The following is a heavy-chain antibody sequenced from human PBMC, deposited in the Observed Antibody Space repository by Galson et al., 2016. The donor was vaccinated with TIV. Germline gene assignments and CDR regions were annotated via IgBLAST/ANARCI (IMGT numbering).Heavy chain of an antibody. V-gene: IGHV3-20*01. CDR1: GFTFDDYD. CDR2: INWNGAST. J-gene: IGHJ4*02. CDR3: AREVTCGGACYYFDF. D-gene: IGHD2-21*02. Sequence: SLRLSCAASGFTFDDYDFSWVRHAPGEGLEWVSSINWNGASTGHADSVKGRFTISRDNAKNSLYLQMNDLRVEDTAFYHCAREVTCGGACYYFDFWGQGTLVTVSS.